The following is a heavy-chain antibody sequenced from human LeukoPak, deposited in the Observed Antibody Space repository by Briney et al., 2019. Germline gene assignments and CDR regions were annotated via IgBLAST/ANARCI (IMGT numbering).Heavy chain of an antibody. V-gene: IGHV3-23*01. CDR1: GFTFSSYG. Sequence: GGSLRLSCAASGFTFSSYGMSWVRQAPGKGLEWVSAITGSGGSTYYADSVKGRFTISRDNSKNTLYLQINSLRVEDTAVYYCARGSHSSGWLNFVYWGQGTLVTVSS. D-gene: IGHD6-13*01. CDR2: ITGSGGST. CDR3: ARGSHSSGWLNFVY. J-gene: IGHJ4*02.